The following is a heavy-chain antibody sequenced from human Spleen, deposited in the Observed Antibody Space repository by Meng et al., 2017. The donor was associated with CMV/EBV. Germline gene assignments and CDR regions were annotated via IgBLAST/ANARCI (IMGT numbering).Heavy chain of an antibody. CDR2: INSDGSST. V-gene: IGHV3-74*01. CDR3: ARSNYDFWSGTYGMDV. J-gene: IGHJ6*02. D-gene: IGHD3-3*01. Sequence: GESLKISCAASGFTFSSYWMHWVRQAPGKGLVWFSRINSDGSSTSYADSVKGRFTISRDNAKNTLYLQMNSLRAEDTAVYYCARSNYDFWSGTYGMDVWGQGTTVTVSS. CDR1: GFTFSSYW.